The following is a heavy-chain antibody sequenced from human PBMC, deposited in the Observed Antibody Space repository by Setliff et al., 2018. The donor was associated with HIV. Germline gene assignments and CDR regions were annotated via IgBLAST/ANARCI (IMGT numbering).Heavy chain of an antibody. CDR1: GGSFSGYY. D-gene: IGHD2-8*01. Sequence: ETLSLTCAVSGGSFSGYYWSWIRQPPGKGLEWIGEINHSGSTNYNPSLKSRVTISVDTSKNQFSLKLSSVTAADTAVYYCAGTGVYAGAFDIWGQGTMVTVSS. CDR3: AGTGVYAGAFDI. V-gene: IGHV4-34*01. CDR2: INHSGST. J-gene: IGHJ3*02.